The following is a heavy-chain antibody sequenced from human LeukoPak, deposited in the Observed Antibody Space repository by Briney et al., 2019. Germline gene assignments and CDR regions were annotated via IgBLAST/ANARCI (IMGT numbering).Heavy chain of an antibody. J-gene: IGHJ4*02. CDR1: GFTFSSFG. V-gene: IGHV3-30*18. CDR2: ITSDGNNK. CDR3: AKYNYDSSGIWDY. Sequence: PGGSLRLSCAASGFTFSSFGMHWVRQAPGKGLEWVAVITSDGNNKFYAEAVKGRFTISRDNVKNTLYLQMNSLRPEDAAMYFCAKYNYDSSGIWDYWGQGTLVTVSS. D-gene: IGHD3-16*01.